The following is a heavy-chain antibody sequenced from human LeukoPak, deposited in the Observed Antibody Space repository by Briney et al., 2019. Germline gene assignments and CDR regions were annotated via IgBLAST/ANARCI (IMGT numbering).Heavy chain of an antibody. CDR2: ISWNSGSI. D-gene: IGHD1-26*01. J-gene: IGHJ4*02. CDR1: GFTFYDYA. Sequence: QPGRSLRLSCAASGFTFYDYAMHWVRQAPGKGLEWVSGISWNSGSIGYADSVKGRFTISRDNAKNSLYLQMNSLRAEDTALYYCAKGGAGKTLYYFDYWAREPWSPSPQ. CDR3: AKGGAGKTLYYFDY. V-gene: IGHV3-9*01.